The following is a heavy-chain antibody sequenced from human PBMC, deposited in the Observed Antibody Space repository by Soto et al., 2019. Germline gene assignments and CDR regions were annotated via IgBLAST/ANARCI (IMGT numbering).Heavy chain of an antibody. J-gene: IGHJ4*02. D-gene: IGHD3-22*01. CDR1: GYSFSNNW. Sequence: PGESLKISCKGSGYSFSNNWIGWVRQMPGKGLEWMGIIYPDDSETRYSPSFRGHVTISVTKSITTVFLQWSSLRASDTAMYYCARQIYDSDTGPNFQYYFDSWGQGTPVTVSS. V-gene: IGHV5-51*01. CDR2: IYPDDSET. CDR3: ARQIYDSDTGPNFQYYFDS.